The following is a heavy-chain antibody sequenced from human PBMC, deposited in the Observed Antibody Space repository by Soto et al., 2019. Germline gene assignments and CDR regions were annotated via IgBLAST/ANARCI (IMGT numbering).Heavy chain of an antibody. CDR2: INHSGST. Sequence: QVQLQQWGAGLLKPSETLSLTCAVYGGSFSGYYWSWIRQPPGKGLGWIGEINHSGSTNYNPSLKSRLTKSVDTSKNQFSLKLSSVTAADTAVYYCARGRDCSSTSCYVDYWGQGTLVTVSS. CDR1: GGSFSGYY. J-gene: IGHJ4*02. CDR3: ARGRDCSSTSCYVDY. D-gene: IGHD2-2*01. V-gene: IGHV4-34*01.